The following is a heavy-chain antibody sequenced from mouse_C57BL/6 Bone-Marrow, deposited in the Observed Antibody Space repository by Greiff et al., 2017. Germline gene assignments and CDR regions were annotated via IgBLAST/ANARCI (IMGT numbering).Heavy chain of an antibody. D-gene: IGHD1-1*02. CDR2: IYPRSGNT. J-gene: IGHJ2*01. CDR1: GYTFTSYG. Sequence: VQRVESGAELARPGASVKLSCKASGYTFTSYGISWVKQRTGQGLEWIGEIYPRSGNTYYNEKFKGKATLTADKSSSTAYMELRSLTSEDSAVYFCARWWFPYFDYWGQGTTLTVSS. V-gene: IGHV1-81*01. CDR3: ARWWFPYFDY.